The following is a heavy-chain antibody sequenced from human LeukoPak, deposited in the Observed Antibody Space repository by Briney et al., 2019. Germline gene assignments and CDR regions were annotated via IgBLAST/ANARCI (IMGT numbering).Heavy chain of an antibody. V-gene: IGHV3-9*01. J-gene: IGHJ3*02. CDR1: GFTFDVYA. D-gene: IGHD1-20*01. CDR2: ISWNSGSI. Sequence: AGGSLRLSCAAYGFTFDVYAMRWVRQAPGKGLEWVSGISWNSGSIGYADSVKGRFTISRDNAKNSLYLQMNSLRAEDTALYYCAKDMGYTWNGLGAFDIWGQGTMVTVSS. CDR3: AKDMGYTWNGLGAFDI.